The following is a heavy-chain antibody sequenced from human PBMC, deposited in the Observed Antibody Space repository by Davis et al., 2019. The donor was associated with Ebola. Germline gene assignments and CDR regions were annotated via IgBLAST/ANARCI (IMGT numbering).Heavy chain of an antibody. CDR1: GDSISGSY. J-gene: IGHJ3*02. Sequence: SETLSLTCSVSGDSISGSYWSWVRQPPGKGLEWIGYIYYSGSTNYSPSLKSRVSMSLDTSKNQVSLKLSYVSAADTAVYYCARGLGTGWYVVDAFDIWGPGTNVTVSP. CDR2: IYYSGST. V-gene: IGHV4-59*08. CDR3: ARGLGTGWYVVDAFDI. D-gene: IGHD6-19*01.